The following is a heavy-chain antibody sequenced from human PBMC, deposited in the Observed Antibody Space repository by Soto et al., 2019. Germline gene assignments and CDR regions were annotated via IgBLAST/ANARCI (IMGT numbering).Heavy chain of an antibody. CDR2: IKQDGSEK. J-gene: IGHJ5*02. CDR3: ARELSGVLRAFDP. V-gene: IGHV3-7*01. Sequence: GGSLRLSCAASGFTFSSYWMSWVRQAPGKGLEWVANIKQDGSEKYYVDSVKGRFTISRDNAKNSLYLQMNSLRAEDTAVYYCARELSGVLRAFDPWGQGTLVTVSS. CDR1: GFTFSSYW. D-gene: IGHD4-17*01.